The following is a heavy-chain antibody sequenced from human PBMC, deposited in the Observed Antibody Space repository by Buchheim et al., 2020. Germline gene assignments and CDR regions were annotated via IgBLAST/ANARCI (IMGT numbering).Heavy chain of an antibody. CDR3: ARGYTVTTPQGDY. D-gene: IGHD4-17*01. V-gene: IGHV3-30*03. Sequence: QVQLVESGGGVVQPGRSLRLSCAASGFTFSSYGMHWVRQAPGKGLEWVAVISYVGSNKYYADSVKGRFTISRDNSKNTLYLQMNSLRAEDTAVYYCARGYTVTTPQGDYWGQGTL. J-gene: IGHJ4*02. CDR2: ISYVGSNK. CDR1: GFTFSSYG.